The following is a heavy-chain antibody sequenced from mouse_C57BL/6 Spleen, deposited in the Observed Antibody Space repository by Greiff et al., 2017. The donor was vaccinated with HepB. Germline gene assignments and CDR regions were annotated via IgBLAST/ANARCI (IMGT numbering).Heavy chain of an antibody. CDR1: GYTFTGYW. J-gene: IGHJ1*03. CDR3: ARRRLRGYFDV. CDR2: ILPGSGST. Sequence: QVQLKQSGAELMKPGASVKLSCKASGYTFTGYWIEWVKQRPGHGLEWIGEILPGSGSTNYNEKFKGKATFTADTSSNTAYMQLSSLTTEDSAIYDGARRRLRGYFDVWGTGTTVTVSS. V-gene: IGHV1-9*01. D-gene: IGHD2-2*01.